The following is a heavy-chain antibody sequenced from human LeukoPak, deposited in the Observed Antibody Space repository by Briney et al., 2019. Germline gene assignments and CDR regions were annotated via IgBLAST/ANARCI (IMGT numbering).Heavy chain of an antibody. Sequence: PGGSLRLSCAASGFTVSSNYMSWVRQAPGKGLEWVSIIYSGGSTYYADSVKGRFTIFRDSAKNTLYLQMNSLGPEDTAVYYCRMGRFDPWGQGTLVTVSS. CDR1: GFTVSSNY. CDR2: IYSGGST. D-gene: IGHD2-15*01. J-gene: IGHJ5*02. CDR3: RMGRFDP. V-gene: IGHV3-66*01.